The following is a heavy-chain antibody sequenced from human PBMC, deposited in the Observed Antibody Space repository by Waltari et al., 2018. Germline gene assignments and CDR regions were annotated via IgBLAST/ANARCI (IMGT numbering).Heavy chain of an antibody. J-gene: IGHJ6*02. V-gene: IGHV3-30*18. CDR1: GFPFSSFA. CDR3: TKEHADYGMDV. Sequence: QVQLVEAGGGVVQPGKSLRLSCGASGFPFSSFAMHWVRQAPGKGLEWLAIISYDGSKTYYAESVRGRFTISRDNSNNTLYLQMNSLRGEDTALYYCTKEHADYGMDVWGQGTTVTVSS. CDR2: ISYDGSKT.